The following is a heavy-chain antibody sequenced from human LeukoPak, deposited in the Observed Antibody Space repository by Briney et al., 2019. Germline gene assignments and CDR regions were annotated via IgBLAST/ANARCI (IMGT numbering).Heavy chain of an antibody. Sequence: ASVKVSCKASGYTFNSYGFSWVRQAPGQGLEWMGWISAYNGNTNYAQKLQGRVTMTTDTSTSTAYMELRSLRSDDTAVYYCARGRRDYDFWSGPTQDYYGMDVWGQGTTVTVSS. V-gene: IGHV1-18*01. J-gene: IGHJ6*02. CDR1: GYTFNSYG. CDR2: ISAYNGNT. D-gene: IGHD3-3*01. CDR3: ARGRRDYDFWSGPTQDYYGMDV.